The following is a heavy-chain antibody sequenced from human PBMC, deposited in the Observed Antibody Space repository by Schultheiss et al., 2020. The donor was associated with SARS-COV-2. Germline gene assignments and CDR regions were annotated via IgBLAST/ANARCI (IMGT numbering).Heavy chain of an antibody. Sequence: GGSLRLSCAASGFTFSSYWMSWVRQAPGKGLVWVSRINSDGSSTSYADSVKGRFTISRDNAKNSLYLQMNSLRDEDTAVYYCARESLNYDFWSGPTYYFDYWGQGTLVTVSS. J-gene: IGHJ4*02. CDR3: ARESLNYDFWSGPTYYFDY. CDR2: INSDGSST. CDR1: GFTFSSYW. V-gene: IGHV3-74*01. D-gene: IGHD3-3*01.